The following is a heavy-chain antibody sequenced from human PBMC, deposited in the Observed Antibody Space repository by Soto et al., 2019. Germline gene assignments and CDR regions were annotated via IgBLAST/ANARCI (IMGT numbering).Heavy chain of an antibody. D-gene: IGHD1-26*01. CDR2: INAGNGNT. Sequence: QVQLVQSGAEVKKPGASVKVSCKASGYTFTSYAMHWVRQAPGQRLEWMGWINAGNGNTKYSQKFQGRVTITRDTSASTAYMELSSLRSEDTAVYYCARDRSLGAVYFDYWGQGTLVTVSS. J-gene: IGHJ4*02. CDR1: GYTFTSYA. CDR3: ARDRSLGAVYFDY. V-gene: IGHV1-3*01.